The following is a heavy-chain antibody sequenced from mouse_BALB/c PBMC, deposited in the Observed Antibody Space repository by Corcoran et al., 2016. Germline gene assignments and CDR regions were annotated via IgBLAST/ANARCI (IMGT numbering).Heavy chain of an antibody. D-gene: IGHD1-1*01. CDR2: INTYTGEP. CDR3: ARIITTEENYYAMDY. Sequence: QIQLVQSGPELKKPGETVKISCKASGYTFTNYGMNWVKQAPGKGLKWIGWINTYTGEPTYADDFKGRFAFSLETSASTAYLQINNLKNEDMATYCGARIITTEENYYAMDYWGQGTSVTVSS. V-gene: IGHV9-1*02. J-gene: IGHJ4*01. CDR1: GYTFTNYG.